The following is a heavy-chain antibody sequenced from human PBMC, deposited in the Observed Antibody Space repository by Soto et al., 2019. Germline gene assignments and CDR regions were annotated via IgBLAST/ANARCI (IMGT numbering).Heavy chain of an antibody. CDR2: IKQDGSEK. CDR1: GFPFSSYW. D-gene: IGHD6-19*01. CDR3: ARSQSSGWDQNYFDY. Sequence: GGSLRLSCVVSGFPFSSYWMTWVRQAPGKGLEWVANIKQDGSEKYYVDSVKGRFTISRDNSKNTLYLQMNSLRAEDTAVYYCARSQSSGWDQNYFDYWGQGTLVTVSS. J-gene: IGHJ4*02. V-gene: IGHV3-7*01.